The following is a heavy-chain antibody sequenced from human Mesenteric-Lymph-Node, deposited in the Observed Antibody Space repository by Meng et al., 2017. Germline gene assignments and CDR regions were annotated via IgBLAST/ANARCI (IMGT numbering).Heavy chain of an antibody. V-gene: IGHV4-34*01. CDR1: GGSFSGYY. CDR2: INHSGST. J-gene: IGHJ4*02. D-gene: IGHD2-15*01. CDR3: ARDQGGAGAY. Sequence: QVQLQQWGAGLLKPSETLSLTCAVYGGSFSGYYWSWIRQPPGKGLEWIGEINHSGSTNYNPSLKSRVTISVDTSKNQFSLKLSSVTAADTAVYYCARDQGGAGAYWGQGTLVTVSS.